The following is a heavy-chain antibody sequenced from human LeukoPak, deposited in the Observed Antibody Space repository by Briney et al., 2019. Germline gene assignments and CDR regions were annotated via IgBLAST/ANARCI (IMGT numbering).Heavy chain of an antibody. CDR3: VRAISSGSYPDY. CDR2: IIPIFGTA. CDR1: GGTFSSYA. J-gene: IGHJ4*02. V-gene: IGHV1-69*13. D-gene: IGHD1-26*01. Sequence: ASVKVSCKASGGTFSSYAISWVRQAPGQGLEWMGGIIPIFGTANYAQKFQGRVTITADESTSTAYMELSSLRSEDTAVYYCVRAISSGSYPDYWGQGTLVTVSS.